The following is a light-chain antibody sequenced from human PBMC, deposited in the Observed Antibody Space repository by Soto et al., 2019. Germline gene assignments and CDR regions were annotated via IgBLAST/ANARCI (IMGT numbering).Light chain of an antibody. V-gene: IGKV3-11*01. Sequence: EIVWTHSPATLSFSPVERATLSCRASQSVSSSLAWYQQKPGQAPRLLIYDVSNRATGIPARFSGSGSGTDFTLTISSLEPEHFAFYYCQQCSNWPLITFGQGTRLEIK. J-gene: IGKJ5*01. CDR1: QSVSSS. CDR3: QQCSNWPLIT. CDR2: DVS.